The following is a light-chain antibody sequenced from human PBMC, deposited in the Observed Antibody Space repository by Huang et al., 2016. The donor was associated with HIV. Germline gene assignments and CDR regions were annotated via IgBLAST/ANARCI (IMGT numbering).Light chain of an antibody. CDR3: QQRSNWPPVFT. J-gene: IGKJ2*01. V-gene: IGKV3-11*02. CDR2: AVS. Sequence: EIVLTQSPATLSLSPGDRATLSCRARQSVGSYLAWYQQKAAQAPRLLIYAVSYMANGSTARCSGSGSGRDFTRTISSLEPEDFAIYYCQQRSNWPPVFTFGQGTKLEIK. CDR1: QSVGSY.